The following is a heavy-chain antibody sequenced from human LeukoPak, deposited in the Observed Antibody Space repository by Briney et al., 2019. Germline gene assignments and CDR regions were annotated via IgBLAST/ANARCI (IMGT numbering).Heavy chain of an antibody. CDR1: DGSISSGAYY. Sequence: SETLSLTCTVSDGSISSGAYYWSWIRQPPGKGLEWIGYIWHSGSTYYNPSLKSRVTISVDRFKNQFSLKLSSVTAADTAVYYCASTYYYDSSGYYTAFDIWGQGTMVTVSS. V-gene: IGHV4-30-2*01. CDR2: IWHSGST. D-gene: IGHD3-22*01. J-gene: IGHJ3*02. CDR3: ASTYYYDSSGYYTAFDI.